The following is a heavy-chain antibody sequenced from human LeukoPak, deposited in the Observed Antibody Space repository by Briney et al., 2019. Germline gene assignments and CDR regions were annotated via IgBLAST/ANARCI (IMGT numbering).Heavy chain of an antibody. Sequence: GGSLRLSCAASGFTVSSNYMSWVRQAPGKGLEWVSVIYSCGSTYYADSVKGRFTISRDNSKNTLYLQMNSLRAEDTAVYYCAKQGSGGSRNYFDYWGQGTLVTVSS. D-gene: IGHD2-15*01. CDR2: IYSCGST. CDR1: GFTVSSNY. J-gene: IGHJ4*02. V-gene: IGHV3-66*04. CDR3: AKQGSGGSRNYFDY.